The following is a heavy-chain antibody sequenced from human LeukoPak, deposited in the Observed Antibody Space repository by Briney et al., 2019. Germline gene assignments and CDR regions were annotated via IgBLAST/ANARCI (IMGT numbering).Heavy chain of an antibody. CDR3: ASTQDRGFGELSPYNWFDP. CDR2: IYTSGST. Sequence: SETLSLTCTVSGGSISSYYWSWIRQPAGKGLEWIGRIYTSGSTNYNPSLKSRVTISVDTSKNQFSLKLSSVTAADTAVYYCASTQDRGFGELSPYNWFDPWGQGTLVTVSS. V-gene: IGHV4-4*07. D-gene: IGHD3-10*01. J-gene: IGHJ5*02. CDR1: GGSISSYY.